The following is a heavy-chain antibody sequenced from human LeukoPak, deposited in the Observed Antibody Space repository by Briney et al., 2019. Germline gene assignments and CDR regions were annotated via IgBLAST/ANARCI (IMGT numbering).Heavy chain of an antibody. J-gene: IGHJ4*02. CDR2: IIPILGIA. CDR1: GGTFSSYT. Sequence: SVKVSCKASGGTFSSYTISWVRQAPGQGLEWMGRIIPILGIANYAQKFQGRATITADKSTSTAYMELSSLRSEDTAVYYCARSRNYDILTGYSYYFDYWGQGTLVTVSS. CDR3: ARSRNYDILTGYSYYFDY. V-gene: IGHV1-69*02. D-gene: IGHD3-9*01.